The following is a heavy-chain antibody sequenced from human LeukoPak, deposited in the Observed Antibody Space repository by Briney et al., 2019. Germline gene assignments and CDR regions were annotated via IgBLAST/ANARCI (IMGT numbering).Heavy chain of an antibody. J-gene: IGHJ4*02. D-gene: IGHD3-22*01. Sequence: PGGSLRLSCAASGFTFSSYAMSWVRQAPGKGLEWVSAISGSGGSTYYADSVKGRFTISRDNSKNTLYLQMNSLRAEDTAVYYCARDGVRNYESGPRVYYFDYWGQGTLVTVSS. CDR3: ARDGVRNYESGPRVYYFDY. CDR2: ISGSGGST. CDR1: GFTFSSYA. V-gene: IGHV3-23*01.